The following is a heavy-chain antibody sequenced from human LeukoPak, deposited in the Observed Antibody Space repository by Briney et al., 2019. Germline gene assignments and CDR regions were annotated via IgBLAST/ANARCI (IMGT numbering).Heavy chain of an antibody. V-gene: IGHV3-74*01. J-gene: IGHJ1*01. CDR3: ARVSGPGMNEYYHL. CDR1: GFTFSSYS. Sequence: GGSLRLSCAASGFTFSSYSMNWVRQAPGKRLVWVSRINDDGSFTKYANSVKGRFTISRDNAKNTLFLQMDSLTVEDTAVYYCARVSGPGMNEYYHLWGQGTLVTVSS. CDR2: INDDGSFT. D-gene: IGHD3-10*01.